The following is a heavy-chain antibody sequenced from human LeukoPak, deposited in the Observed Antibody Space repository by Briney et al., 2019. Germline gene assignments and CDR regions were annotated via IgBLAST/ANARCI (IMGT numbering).Heavy chain of an antibody. CDR2: ISYSGST. D-gene: IGHD1-1*01. CDR1: GGSISSSSYY. CDR3: ARPVQLERRTLLNWFDP. J-gene: IGHJ5*02. Sequence: PSETLSLTCTVSGGSISSSSYYWDWIRQPPGKGLEWIGSISYSGSTYYNPSLKSRVSISVDTSKNQFPLKLTSVTAADTAVYYCARPVQLERRTLLNWFDPWGQGTLVTVSS. V-gene: IGHV4-39*01.